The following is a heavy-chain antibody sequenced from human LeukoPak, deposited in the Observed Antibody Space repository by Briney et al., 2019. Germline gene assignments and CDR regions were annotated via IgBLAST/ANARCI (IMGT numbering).Heavy chain of an antibody. CDR3: AREQLSNAFDI. CDR2: IYHSGST. CDR1: GYSISSGYY. Sequence: SETLSLTCTVSGYSISSGYYWGWIRQPPGKGLEWIGSIYHSGSTYYNPSLKSRVTISVDTSKNQFSLKLSSVTAADTAVYYCAREQLSNAFDIWGQGTMVTVSS. D-gene: IGHD6-13*01. V-gene: IGHV4-38-2*02. J-gene: IGHJ3*02.